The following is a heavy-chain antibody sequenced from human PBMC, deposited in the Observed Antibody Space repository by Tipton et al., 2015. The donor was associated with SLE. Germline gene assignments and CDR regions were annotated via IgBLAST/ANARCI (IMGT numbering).Heavy chain of an antibody. J-gene: IGHJ6*03. CDR3: ARGRPRATQAWGGYYYYMDV. CDR2: INHSGST. Sequence: GLVKPSETLSLTCTVYTGSFSGYYWSWIRQPPGKGLEWIGEINHSGSTNYNPSLKSRVTISVDTTKNQFSLKLSSVTAADTAVYYCARGRPRATQAWGGYYYYMDVWGKGTTVTVSS. CDR1: TGSFSGYY. V-gene: IGHV4-34*01. D-gene: IGHD3-16*01.